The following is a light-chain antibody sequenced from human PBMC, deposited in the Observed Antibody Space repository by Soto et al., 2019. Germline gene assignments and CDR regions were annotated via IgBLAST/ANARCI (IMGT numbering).Light chain of an antibody. CDR1: QTVSSSY. V-gene: IGKV3-20*01. CDR3: QQYGSSPWT. Sequence: VMLTQSPGTLSLSPGERATLCCRASQTVSSSYLAWYQQKPGQAPRLLIYAASSRATGIPDRFSGSGSGTDFTLTVSRLEPEDFAVYYCQQYGSSPWTFGQGTKV. J-gene: IGKJ1*01. CDR2: AAS.